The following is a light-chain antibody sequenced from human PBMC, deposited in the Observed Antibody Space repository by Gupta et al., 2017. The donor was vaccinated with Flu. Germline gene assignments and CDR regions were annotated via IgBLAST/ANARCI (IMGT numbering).Light chain of an antibody. J-gene: IGKJ2*02. CDR1: QSVDKN. Sequence: EIVMTQSPVILSVSPEERATLSCRASQSVDKNLDWYQQKPGQAHRILIFGATIRATGIPARFSGSGCETDFTLTISSRQYEDFAVYYCQHKDNPHCTFGQGTKVEIK. CDR3: QHKDNPHCT. CDR2: GAT. V-gene: IGKV3-15*01.